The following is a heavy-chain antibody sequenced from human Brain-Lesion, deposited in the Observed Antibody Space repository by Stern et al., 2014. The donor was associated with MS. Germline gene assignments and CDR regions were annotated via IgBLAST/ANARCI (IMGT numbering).Heavy chain of an antibody. J-gene: IGHJ6*02. CDR1: GASISNTQW. D-gene: IGHD3-10*01. V-gene: IGHV4-4*02. CDR3: ARDPRRGGLSGYYHGMDV. CDR2: IYQSGSA. Sequence: RESGPGLVKPSGTLSLTCAVSGASISNTQWWTWVRQSPGKGLEWIGEIYQSGSANYNPSLRSRVTISVDRSKNSFSLKLNPVTAADTAVYYCARDPRRGGLSGYYHGMDVWGQGTTVTVSS.